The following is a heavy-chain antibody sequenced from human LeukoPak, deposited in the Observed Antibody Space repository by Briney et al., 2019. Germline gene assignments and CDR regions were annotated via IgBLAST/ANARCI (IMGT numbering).Heavy chain of an antibody. CDR1: GFTFSSYS. D-gene: IGHD3-22*01. J-gene: IGHJ4*02. Sequence: GGSLRLSCAASGFTFSSYSMNWVRQAPGKGLEWVSSISSSSYIYYADSVKGRFTISRDNAKNSLYLQMNSLRAEDTAVYYCAREGYYYDSSGYYFDYWGQGTLVTVSS. CDR2: ISSSSYI. V-gene: IGHV3-21*01. CDR3: AREGYYYDSSGYYFDY.